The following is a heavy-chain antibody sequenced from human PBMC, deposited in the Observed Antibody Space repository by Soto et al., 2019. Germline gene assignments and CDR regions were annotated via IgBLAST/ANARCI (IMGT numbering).Heavy chain of an antibody. V-gene: IGHV1-2*04. CDR2: INPNSGGT. CDR1: GYTFTGYY. J-gene: IGHJ6*02. CDR3: AREGLMVYAQYGMDV. D-gene: IGHD2-8*01. Sequence: QVQLVQSVAEVKKPGASVKVSCKASGYTFTGYYMHWVRQAPGQGLEWMGWINPNSGGTNYAQKFQGWVTMTRDTSISTSYMELSRLRSDDTTVYYCAREGLMVYAQYGMDVWGQGTTVTVSS.